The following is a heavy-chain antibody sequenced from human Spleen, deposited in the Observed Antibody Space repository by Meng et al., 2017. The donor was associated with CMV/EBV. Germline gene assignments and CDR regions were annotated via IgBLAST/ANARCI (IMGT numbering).Heavy chain of an antibody. CDR3: TRDHHWGADY. Sequence: ASVKVSCKASGYTFTGYCIHWVRQAPGQGLEWMGWINPDSGATHYPRKFQGRVTMTSDSSITTAYMELSRLTSDDTAVYYCTRDHHWGADYWGQGTLVTVSS. J-gene: IGHJ4*02. V-gene: IGHV1-2*02. CDR1: GYTFTGYC. D-gene: IGHD3-16*01. CDR2: INPDSGAT.